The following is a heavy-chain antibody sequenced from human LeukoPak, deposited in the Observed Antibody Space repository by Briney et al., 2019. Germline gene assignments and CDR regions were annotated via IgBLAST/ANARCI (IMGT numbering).Heavy chain of an antibody. V-gene: IGHV5-51*01. J-gene: IGHJ5*02. Sequence: GESLKISCRGSGYSFTDYWIGWVRQMPGKGLEWMGIIFLGDSDTRYSPFFQGHVTISADKSINTAYLHWGRLNASDTAIYYCARHGVGDDFWSGHYPYDLWGRGTLVSVSS. D-gene: IGHD3-3*01. CDR3: ARHGVGDDFWSGHYPYDL. CDR1: GYSFTDYW. CDR2: IFLGDSDT.